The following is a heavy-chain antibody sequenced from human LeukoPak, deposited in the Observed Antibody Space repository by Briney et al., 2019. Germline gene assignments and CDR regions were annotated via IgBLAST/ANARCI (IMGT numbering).Heavy chain of an antibody. CDR3: ARSSAVAGLT. CDR1: GGSIRSSYY. Sequence: SETLSLTCTVSGGSIRSSYYWAWIRQPPGKGLEWIGSVSYSGSAYYNPSLKSRVTISVDTSKNQFSLKLSSVTAADTAVYYCARSSAVAGLTWGQGTLVTVSS. CDR2: VSYSGSA. D-gene: IGHD6-19*01. V-gene: IGHV4-39*01. J-gene: IGHJ5*02.